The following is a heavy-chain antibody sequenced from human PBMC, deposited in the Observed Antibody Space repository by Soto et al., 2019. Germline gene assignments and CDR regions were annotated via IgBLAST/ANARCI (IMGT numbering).Heavy chain of an antibody. CDR1: GYTFTSYY. J-gene: IGHJ6*02. CDR2: MNPKSGNT. Sequence: QVQLVQSGAEVKKPGASVKVSCKASGYTFTSYYINWVRQATGQGLEWLGWMNPKSGNTDYAQKFQGRVTMTRNTIISTAYMKLSSLRSGDTAVYYCAMRLVVPEAIGYYYYYGMDVWGQGTTVTVSS. V-gene: IGHV1-8*01. CDR3: AMRLVVPEAIGYYYYYGMDV. D-gene: IGHD2-2*01.